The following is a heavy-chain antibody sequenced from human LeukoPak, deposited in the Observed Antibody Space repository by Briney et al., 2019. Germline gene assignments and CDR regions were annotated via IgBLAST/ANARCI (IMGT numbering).Heavy chain of an antibody. D-gene: IGHD3-22*01. CDR2: ISTNGGST. Sequence: GGSLRLSCAASGFTFSRYAMHWVRQAPGKGLEYVSAISTNGGSTYYASSVKGRFTISRDNSKNTLYLQMVNLRPEDMAVYYCARGNDSSGYYYIFDYWGQGTLVTVSS. CDR1: GFTFSRYA. J-gene: IGHJ4*02. V-gene: IGHV3-64*01. CDR3: ARGNDSSGYYYIFDY.